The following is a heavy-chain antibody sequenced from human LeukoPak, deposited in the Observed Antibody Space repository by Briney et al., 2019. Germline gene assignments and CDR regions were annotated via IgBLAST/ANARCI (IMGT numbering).Heavy chain of an antibody. CDR3: ASSRNYYYYYMDV. V-gene: IGHV4-59*01. CDR1: GGSISSYY. D-gene: IGHD2-2*01. Sequence: PSETLSLTFTGSGGSISSYYWSWIRQPPGKGLEGIGYIYHSGSTNYNPSLNSRITISVDTSKNQFSLKLSSVTAADTAVYYCASSRNYYYYYMDVWGKGTTVTISS. CDR2: IYHSGST. J-gene: IGHJ6*03.